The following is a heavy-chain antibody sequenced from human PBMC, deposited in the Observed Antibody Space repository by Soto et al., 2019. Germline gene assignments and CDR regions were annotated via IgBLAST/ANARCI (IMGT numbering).Heavy chain of an antibody. Sequence: GASVKVSCKASGYTFTSYGISWVRQAPGQGLEWMGWISAYNGNTNYAQKLQGRVTMTTDTSTSTAYMELRSLRSDDTAVYYCAGDLFNYDFWSAVPYYYYYGMDVWGQGTTVTVS. D-gene: IGHD3-3*01. V-gene: IGHV1-18*01. CDR1: GYTFTSYG. CDR2: ISAYNGNT. CDR3: AGDLFNYDFWSAVPYYYYYGMDV. J-gene: IGHJ6*02.